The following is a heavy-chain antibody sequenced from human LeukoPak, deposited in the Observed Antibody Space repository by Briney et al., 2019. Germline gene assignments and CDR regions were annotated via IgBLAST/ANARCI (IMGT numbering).Heavy chain of an antibody. V-gene: IGHV4-59*01. Sequence: PSETLSLTCTVSGGSISSDYWSWIRQPPGKGLEWIGYIYYSGSTNYNPSLKSRVTISVDTSKNQFSLKLSSVTAADTAVYYCARAMVSEFDYWGQGTLVTVSS. D-gene: IGHD3-10*01. CDR2: IYYSGST. CDR1: GGSISSDY. J-gene: IGHJ4*02. CDR3: ARAMVSEFDY.